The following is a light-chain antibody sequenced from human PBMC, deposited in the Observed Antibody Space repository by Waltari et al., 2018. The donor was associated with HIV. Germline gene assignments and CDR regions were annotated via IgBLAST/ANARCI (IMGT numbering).Light chain of an antibody. V-gene: IGKV3-15*01. Sequence: EKVMTQYPTTLSVSPGERATLSCRASQSVSSNLAWYQQKPGQAPRLLIYGAFTRATGIPARFSGSGSGTEFTLTISSLQSEDFAVYYCQHYNNWPWTFGQGTKVATK. CDR2: GAF. J-gene: IGKJ1*01. CDR3: QHYNNWPWT. CDR1: QSVSSN.